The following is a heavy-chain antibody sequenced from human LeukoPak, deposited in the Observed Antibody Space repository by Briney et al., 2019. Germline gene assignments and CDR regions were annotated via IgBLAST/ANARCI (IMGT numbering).Heavy chain of an antibody. D-gene: IGHD2-15*01. V-gene: IGHV5-51*01. CDR2: IYPGDSKT. CDR3: ARQDGYGLYYFDY. CDR1: GYTFSAYW. Sequence: GEPLKISCKGSGYTFSAYWIAWVRQMPGKGLEWMGIIYPGDSKTKYSPSFQGQVTISVDKSINTAYLQWSSLKASDTAMYYCARQDGYGLYYFDYWGQGSLVTVS. J-gene: IGHJ4*02.